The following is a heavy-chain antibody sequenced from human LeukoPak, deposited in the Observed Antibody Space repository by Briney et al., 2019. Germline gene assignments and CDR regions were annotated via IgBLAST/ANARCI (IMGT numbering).Heavy chain of an antibody. D-gene: IGHD1-14*01. CDR2: ISDSGVST. CDR3: AKRNYYFDY. V-gene: IGHV3-23*01. J-gene: IGHJ4*02. CDR1: GFTFSNYA. Sequence: GGSLRLSCAASGFTFSNYAMSWVRRAPGKGLEWVSSISDSGVSTYYADSVKGWFTIARDNSKNTVYLQMNSLRAEDTAVYYCAKRNYYFDYWGQGTLVTVSS.